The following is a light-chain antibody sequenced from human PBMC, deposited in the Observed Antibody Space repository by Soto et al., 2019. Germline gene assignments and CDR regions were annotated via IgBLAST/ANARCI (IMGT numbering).Light chain of an antibody. J-gene: IGLJ1*01. CDR3: GTWDSSLSAYV. V-gene: IGLV1-51*01. CDR2: DNN. CDR1: SSNIGNNY. Sequence: QSVLTQPPSVSAAPGQKVTISCSGSSSNIGNNYVSWSQQLPGTAPKLLIYDNNKRPSGIPDRFSGSKSGTSATLGITGLQTGDEADHYCGTWDSSLSAYVFGTGTKVTVL.